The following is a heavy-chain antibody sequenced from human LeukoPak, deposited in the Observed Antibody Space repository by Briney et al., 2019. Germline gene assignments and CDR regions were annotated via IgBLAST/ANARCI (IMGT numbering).Heavy chain of an antibody. CDR3: ARDLYCGGGCYSGAFDI. V-gene: IGHV4-30-2*01. Sequence: SQTLSLTCAVSGGSISSGGYSWSWIRQPPGKGLEWIGYIYHSGSTYYNPSLKSRVTISVDRSKNQFSLKLSSVTAADTAVYYCARDLYCGGGCYSGAFDIWGQGTMVTVSS. CDR2: IYHSGST. J-gene: IGHJ3*02. D-gene: IGHD2-21*02. CDR1: GGSISSGGYS.